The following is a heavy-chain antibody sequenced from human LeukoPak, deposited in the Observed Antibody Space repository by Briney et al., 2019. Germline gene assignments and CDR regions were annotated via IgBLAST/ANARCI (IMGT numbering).Heavy chain of an antibody. Sequence: GGSLRLSCAASGFTFSSFELNWVRQAPGKGLEWVSYISSSGSAIYYADSVKGRFTISRDNSRNTVYLQMNSLRVEDTAVYYCAKSDCSVITCYVLDYWGQGTLVTVSS. CDR3: AKSDCSVITCYVLDY. V-gene: IGHV3-48*03. D-gene: IGHD2-2*01. J-gene: IGHJ4*02. CDR1: GFTFSSFE. CDR2: ISSSGSAI.